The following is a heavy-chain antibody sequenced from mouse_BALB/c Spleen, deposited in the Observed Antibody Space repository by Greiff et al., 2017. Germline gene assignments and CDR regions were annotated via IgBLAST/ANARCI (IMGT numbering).Heavy chain of an antibody. CDR3: NAYGHTWFAY. CDR1: GSNIKDYY. CDR2: IDPENGDT. V-gene: IGHV14-4*02. Sequence: EVKLMESGAELVRPGASVKFSCTASGSNIKDYYMHWVKQSLEQGLEWIGWIDPENGDTEYAPKFQGKATMTADTSSNTAYLQLSSLTTEDTAGYYCNAYGHTWFAYWGQGTLVTVSA. D-gene: IGHD1-1*02. J-gene: IGHJ3*01.